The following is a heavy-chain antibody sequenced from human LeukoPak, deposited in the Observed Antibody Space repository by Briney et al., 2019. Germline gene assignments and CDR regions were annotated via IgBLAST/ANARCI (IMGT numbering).Heavy chain of an antibody. V-gene: IGHV4-59*01. Sequence: SETLSLTCTVSGVSISSYYWSWIRQPPGKGLEWIGYIYYSGSTNYNPSLKSRVIISVDTSKNQFSLKLSSVTAADTAVYYCARDRYIYGSDDRWFDPWGQGTLVTVSS. CDR1: GVSISSYY. J-gene: IGHJ5*02. D-gene: IGHD5-18*01. CDR3: ARDRYIYGSDDRWFDP. CDR2: IYYSGST.